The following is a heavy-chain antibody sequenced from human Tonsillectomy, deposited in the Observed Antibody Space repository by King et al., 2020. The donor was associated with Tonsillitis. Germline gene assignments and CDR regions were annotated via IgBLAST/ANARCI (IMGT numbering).Heavy chain of an antibody. CDR2: FWNYGTYK. V-gene: IGHV3-33*08. CDR3: ARDRRVGVTSRRFPGFDY. D-gene: IGHD1-26*01. J-gene: IGHJ4*02. Sequence: VQLVESGGGVVQPGTSLRLSCAASGFNFSNYGMHWVRQTPGKGLEGVGVFWNYGTYKNYGDSVEGRFTTSRDNSRNTLQLHMSSLIADDTAVYYCARDRRVGVTSRRFPGFDYWGQGTLVTVSS. CDR1: GFNFSNYG.